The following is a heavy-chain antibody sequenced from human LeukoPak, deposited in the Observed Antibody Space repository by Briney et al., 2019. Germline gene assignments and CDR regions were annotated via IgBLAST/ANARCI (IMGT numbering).Heavy chain of an antibody. Sequence: GGSLRLSCAASGFTFSSYAMSWVRQAPGKGLEWVSAISGSGDSTYYADSVKGRFTISRDNSKNTLYLQMNSLRAEDTAVYYCARDSRFLEWLSTGDAFDIWGQGTMVTVSS. V-gene: IGHV3-23*01. CDR3: ARDSRFLEWLSTGDAFDI. CDR2: ISGSGDST. D-gene: IGHD3-3*01. J-gene: IGHJ3*02. CDR1: GFTFSSYA.